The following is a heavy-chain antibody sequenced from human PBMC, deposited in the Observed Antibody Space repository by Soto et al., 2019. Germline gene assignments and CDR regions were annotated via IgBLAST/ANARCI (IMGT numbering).Heavy chain of an antibody. D-gene: IGHD4-17*01. CDR1: GFTFSSYI. J-gene: IGHJ3*02. Sequence: PGGSLRLSCAASGFTFSSYIMNWVRQAPGKGLEWVSYISSSSSTIYYADSVKGRFTISRDNAKNSLYLQMNSLRAEDTAVYYCARDSDYGDYDDAFDIWGQGTMVTVSS. V-gene: IGHV3-48*01. CDR2: ISSSSSTI. CDR3: ARDSDYGDYDDAFDI.